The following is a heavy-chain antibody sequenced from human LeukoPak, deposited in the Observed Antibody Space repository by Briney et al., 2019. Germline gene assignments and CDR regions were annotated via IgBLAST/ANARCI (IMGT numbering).Heavy chain of an antibody. J-gene: IGHJ5*01. CDR2: MNPNSGNT. D-gene: IGHD3-22*01. Sequence: ASVKVSCKASGYTFTSYDVNWFRQATGQGLEWMGWMNPNSGNTGYAQKFQGRVSLTRDTSISTAYMELSSLRSEDTAVYYCSKAGDYYSGSSGYSFDSWGQGTLVTVSS. CDR3: SKAGDYYSGSSGYSFDS. V-gene: IGHV1-8*01. CDR1: GYTFTSYD.